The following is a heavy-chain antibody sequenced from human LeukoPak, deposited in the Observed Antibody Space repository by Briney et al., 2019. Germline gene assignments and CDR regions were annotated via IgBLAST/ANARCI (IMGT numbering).Heavy chain of an antibody. J-gene: IGHJ4*02. CDR2: IGTAGDT. Sequence: GGSLRLSCAASGFTFSSCGMHWVRQATGKGLEWVSAIGTAGDTYYPGSVRGRFTISRENAKNSLYLQMNSLRAGDTAVYYCARGGRYDILTGYHNFDYWGQGTLVTVSS. V-gene: IGHV3-13*01. D-gene: IGHD3-9*01. CDR3: ARGGRYDILTGYHNFDY. CDR1: GFTFSSCG.